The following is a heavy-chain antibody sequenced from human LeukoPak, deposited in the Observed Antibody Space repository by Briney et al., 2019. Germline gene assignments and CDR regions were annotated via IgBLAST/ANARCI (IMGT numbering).Heavy chain of an antibody. J-gene: IGHJ6*02. D-gene: IGHD6-13*01. Sequence: GGSLRLSCAASGFTVSSNYMSWVRQAPGKGLEWVSVIYSGGSTYYADSVKGRFTISRDNSKNTLYLQMNSLRAEDTAVYYCARDRAAAGTGLYYGMDVWGQGTTVTVSS. CDR1: GFTVSSNY. CDR2: IYSGGST. V-gene: IGHV3-66*01. CDR3: ARDRAAAGTGLYYGMDV.